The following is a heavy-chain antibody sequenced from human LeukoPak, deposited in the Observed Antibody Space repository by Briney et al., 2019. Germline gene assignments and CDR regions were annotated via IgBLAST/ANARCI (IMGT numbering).Heavy chain of an antibody. V-gene: IGHV3-21*01. CDR1: GFTFSSYS. Sequence: GGSLGLSCAASGFTFSSYSMNWVRQAPGKGLEWVSSISSSSSYIYYADSVKGRFTISRDNAKNSLYLQMNSLRAEDTAVYYCARDPTTTGTVYYYYYMDVWGKGTTVTISS. CDR2: ISSSSSYI. J-gene: IGHJ6*03. D-gene: IGHD1-1*01. CDR3: ARDPTTTGTVYYYYYMDV.